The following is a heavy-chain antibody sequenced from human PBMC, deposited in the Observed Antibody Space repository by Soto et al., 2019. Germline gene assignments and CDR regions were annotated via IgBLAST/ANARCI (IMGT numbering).Heavy chain of an antibody. J-gene: IGHJ4*02. CDR1: GYTFTSYG. V-gene: IGHV1-18*01. D-gene: IGHD2-2*01. CDR3: ARDVGYCSSTSFYENYDY. CDR2: ISAYNGNT. Sequence: ASVKVSCKASGYTFTSYGISWVRQGPGQGIEWMGWISAYNGNTNYAQKLQGRVTMTTDTSTSTAYMELRSLRSDDTAVYYCARDVGYCSSTSFYENYDYWGQGTLVTVSS.